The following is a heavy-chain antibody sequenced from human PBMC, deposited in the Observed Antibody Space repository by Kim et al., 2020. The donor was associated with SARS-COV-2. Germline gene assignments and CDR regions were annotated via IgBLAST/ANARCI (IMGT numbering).Heavy chain of an antibody. Sequence: GGSLRLSCAASGFTFSSYDMHWVRQATGKGLEWVSAIGTAGDTYYPGSVKGRFTISRENAKNSLYLQMNSLRAGDTAVYYCARVPPRGYSAAGHYYYYYGMDVWGQGTTVTVSS. D-gene: IGHD6-13*01. CDR3: ARVPPRGYSAAGHYYYYYGMDV. J-gene: IGHJ6*02. V-gene: IGHV3-13*01. CDR1: GFTFSSYD. CDR2: IGTAGDT.